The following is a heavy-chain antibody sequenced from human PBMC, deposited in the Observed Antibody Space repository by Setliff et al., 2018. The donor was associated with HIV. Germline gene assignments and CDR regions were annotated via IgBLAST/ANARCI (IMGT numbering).Heavy chain of an antibody. V-gene: IGHV1-69*13. CDR1: GGTFSNYG. D-gene: IGHD3-10*01. Sequence: SVKVSCKASGGTFSNYGFAWVRQAPGQGLEWMGGIIPIFGSADYAQKFQGRVTISADESTSTVYLELSSLTSDDTAMYYCASKGDYYTSKTLDSWGQGTLVTRLL. CDR3: ASKGDYYTSKTLDS. CDR2: IIPIFGSA. J-gene: IGHJ4*02.